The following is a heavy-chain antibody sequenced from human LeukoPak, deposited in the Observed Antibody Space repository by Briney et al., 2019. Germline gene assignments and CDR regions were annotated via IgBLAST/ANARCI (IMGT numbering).Heavy chain of an antibody. J-gene: IGHJ4*02. CDR3: ARMGVVPAANVGGSFDY. Sequence: ASVKVSCKASGGTFSSYAISWVRQAPGQGLEWMGGIIPIFGTANYAQKFQGRVTITTDESTSTAYMELSSLRSEDTAVYYCARMGVVPAANVGGSFDYWGQGTLVTVSS. V-gene: IGHV1-69*05. CDR2: IIPIFGTA. CDR1: GGTFSSYA. D-gene: IGHD2-2*01.